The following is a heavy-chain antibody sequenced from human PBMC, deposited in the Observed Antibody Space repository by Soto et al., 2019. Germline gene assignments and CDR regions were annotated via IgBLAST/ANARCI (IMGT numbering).Heavy chain of an antibody. D-gene: IGHD6-6*01. CDR2: ISAYNGNT. CDR1: GYTFTSYG. J-gene: IGHJ6*02. Sequence: ASVKVSCKASGYTFTSYGISWVRQAPGHGLEWMGWISAYNGNTNYAQKLQGRVTMTTDTSTSTAYMELRSLRSDDTAVYYCARDGAIELVRFYYYGMDAWGQGTTVTVSS. CDR3: ARDGAIELVRFYYYGMDA. V-gene: IGHV1-18*01.